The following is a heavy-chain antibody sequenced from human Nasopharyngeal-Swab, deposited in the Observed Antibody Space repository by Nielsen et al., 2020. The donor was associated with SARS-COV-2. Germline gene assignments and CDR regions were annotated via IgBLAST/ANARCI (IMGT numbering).Heavy chain of an antibody. CDR1: GFTFSSHA. D-gene: IGHD6-19*01. V-gene: IGHV3-23*01. CDR3: AKNRWGSSGWFEIDY. CDR2: FSGSGGST. Sequence: GESLKISCAASGFTFSSHAMTWVRQAPGKGLEWVSVFSGSGGSTYYADSVKGRFTISGDNSKNTLYLQMNSLRAEDTAVYYCAKNRWGSSGWFEIDYWGQGTLVTVSS. J-gene: IGHJ4*02.